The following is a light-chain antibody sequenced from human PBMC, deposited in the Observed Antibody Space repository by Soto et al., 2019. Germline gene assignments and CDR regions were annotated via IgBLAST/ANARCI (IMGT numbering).Light chain of an antibody. Sequence: QSARTQPASVSGSPGQSITISCTGTSSDVGRYNYVSWYQQYPGKAPKLIIFEVSIRPSGVSNRFSGSKSGITASLTISGLQTDDEADYYCASYTSRTSVVFGGGTKLTVL. V-gene: IGLV2-14*01. J-gene: IGLJ2*01. CDR3: ASYTSRTSVV. CDR1: SSDVGRYNY. CDR2: EVS.